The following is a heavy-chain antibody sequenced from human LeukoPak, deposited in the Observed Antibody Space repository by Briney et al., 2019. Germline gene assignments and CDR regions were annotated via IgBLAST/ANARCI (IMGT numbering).Heavy chain of an antibody. CDR1: GSIFGTYA. CDR2: MHYDGSNI. CDR3: ARDGSTSGIYWYFDL. D-gene: IGHD2-2*01. Sequence: GGSLRLPFAAPGSIFGTYAMNGVPQPPAGGRKWGRVMHYDGSNIYHADSVKGRFTISRDNSKNTLYLQMNSLRAEDTAMYYCARDGSTSGIYWYFDLWGRGTQVTVSS. V-gene: IGHV3-33*01. J-gene: IGHJ2*01.